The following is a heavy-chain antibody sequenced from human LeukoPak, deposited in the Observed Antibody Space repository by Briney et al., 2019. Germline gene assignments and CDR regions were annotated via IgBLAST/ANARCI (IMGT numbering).Heavy chain of an antibody. CDR3: ARLPVRHGFDY. CDR2: IYYSGST. V-gene: IGHV4-59*08. J-gene: IGHJ4*02. CDR1: GGSISSYY. D-gene: IGHD2-8*01. Sequence: PSETLSLTCTVSGGSISSYYWSWIRQPPGKGLEWIGYIYYSGSTNYNPSLKSRVTISVDTSKNQFSLKLSSVTAADTAVYYCARLPVRHGFDYWGQGTLVTVSS.